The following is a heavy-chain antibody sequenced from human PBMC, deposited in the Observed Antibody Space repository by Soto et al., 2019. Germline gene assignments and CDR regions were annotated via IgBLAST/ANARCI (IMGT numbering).Heavy chain of an antibody. D-gene: IGHD2-2*01. Sequence: QVQVVESGGGVVQPGRSLRLSCAASGFTFSNYAMHWVRQAPGKGLKWVAVISNDGSNRYYEDSVKGRFTSSRDNSKNTLYLQMDSLRAEDTAVYYCAREYQLLTYYFDYWGQGILVTVSS. CDR1: GFTFSNYA. CDR2: ISNDGSNR. J-gene: IGHJ4*02. CDR3: AREYQLLTYYFDY. V-gene: IGHV3-30-3*01.